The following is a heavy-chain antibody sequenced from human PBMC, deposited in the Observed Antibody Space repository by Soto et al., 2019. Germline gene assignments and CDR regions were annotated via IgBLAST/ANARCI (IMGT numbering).Heavy chain of an antibody. J-gene: IGHJ6*02. D-gene: IGHD2-2*01. CDR3: ARSQGSSTSLEIYYYYYYGMDV. CDR2: IIPIPGTS. CDR1: GGTFSSYA. Sequence: QVQLVQSGDEVKKPGSSVKVSCKASGGTFSSYAISWVRQAPGQGLEWMGGIIPIPGTSNYAQKFQGRVTITADESTSTAYMELSSLRSEDTAVYYCARSQGSSTSLEIYYYYYYGMDVWGQGTTVTVSS. V-gene: IGHV1-69*01.